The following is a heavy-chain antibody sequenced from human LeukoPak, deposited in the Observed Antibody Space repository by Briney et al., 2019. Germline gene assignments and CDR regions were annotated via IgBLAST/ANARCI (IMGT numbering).Heavy chain of an antibody. CDR3: AAVTYYYEGSQYP. CDR2: ISTYTRDT. V-gene: IGHV1-18*01. J-gene: IGHJ5*02. CDR1: GYTFTTYG. D-gene: IGHD3-22*01. Sequence: ASVKVSCKASGYTFTTYGITWVRQAPGQGREWMGWISTYTRDTNCAQNLQGRLTMTTDTSTSTAYMDLRSLRSEDTAVYYCAAVTYYYEGSQYPWGQGTLVTVSS.